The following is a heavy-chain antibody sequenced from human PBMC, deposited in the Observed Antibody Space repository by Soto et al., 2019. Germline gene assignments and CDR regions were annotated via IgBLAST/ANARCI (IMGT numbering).Heavy chain of an antibody. V-gene: IGHV4-31*03. CDR2: IYYNGGT. CDR1: GGSISSGGYY. J-gene: IGHJ4*02. D-gene: IGHD5-18*01. Sequence: PSETLSLTCTVSGGSISSGGYYWSWIRQHPGEGLEWIGYIYYNGGTYYNPSLKSRVSISVDTSKNQFSLKLSSVTAADTAVYYCARATAMVLHYWGQGTLVTVSS. CDR3: ARATAMVLHY.